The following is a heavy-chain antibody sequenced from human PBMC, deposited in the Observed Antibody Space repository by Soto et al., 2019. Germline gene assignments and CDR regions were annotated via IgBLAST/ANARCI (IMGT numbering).Heavy chain of an antibody. CDR1: GFTLSPDG. J-gene: IGHJ6*02. CDR2: IWHNGGNI. D-gene: IGHD4-17*01. V-gene: IGHV3-33*01. Sequence: QEQLVESGGGAVQPGGSLTLSCTASGFTLSPDGMHWVRQAPGKGLEWVAVIWHNGGNIYYADSVRGRFTISRDASKTMLYLQMSSLRAEDTVIYYCARGLDRTTVTRWGLDVWGQGTTVTVYS. CDR3: ARGLDRTTVTRWGLDV.